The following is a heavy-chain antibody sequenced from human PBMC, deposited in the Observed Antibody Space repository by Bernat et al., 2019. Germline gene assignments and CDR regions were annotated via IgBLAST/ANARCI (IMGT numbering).Heavy chain of an antibody. V-gene: IGHV3-30*18. CDR1: GFTFSKYV. D-gene: IGHD3-16*01. CDR2: ISYDGSNK. J-gene: IGHJ3*02. Sequence: QLLESGGGLVQPGGSLRLSCAASGFTFSKYVMTWVRHRPGKGLEWLAVISYDGSNKYYADSVKGRFTISRDNSKNTLYLQMNSLRAEDTAVYYCAKDGGIRTDLLDDAFDIWGQGTMVTVSS. CDR3: AKDGGIRTDLLDDAFDI.